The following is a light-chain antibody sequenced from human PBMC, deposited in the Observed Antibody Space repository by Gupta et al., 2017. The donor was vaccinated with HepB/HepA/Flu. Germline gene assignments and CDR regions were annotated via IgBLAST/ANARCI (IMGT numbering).Light chain of an antibody. CDR2: QDT. V-gene: IGLV3-1*01. CDR1: KLGDKH. J-gene: IGLJ3*02. CDR3: QTWVSGTGV. Sequence: SYELTQPPSVSLPPGQTATTTCSGDKLGDKHVYWYQQKPGQSPLVVVYQDTKRPSGIPERFFGSNSGNTATLTISGTQPMDEADYYCQTWVSGTGVFGGGTKLTVL.